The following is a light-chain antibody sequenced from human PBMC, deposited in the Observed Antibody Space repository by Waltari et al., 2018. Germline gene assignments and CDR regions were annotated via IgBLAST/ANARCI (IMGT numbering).Light chain of an antibody. CDR1: QSPLDALGETS. V-gene: IGKV2D-29*01. CDR3: MQGFQKPS. CDR2: EVS. Sequence: VVTQTTLLLSVTPGQAASISCKSIQSPLDALGETSLSWYFQTPAQPPQLLFYEVSKRLFGVSDNCSGGGSGAEFTLSISRVEAGDVGVYYCMQGFQKPSFGGGTKVELK. J-gene: IGKJ4*01.